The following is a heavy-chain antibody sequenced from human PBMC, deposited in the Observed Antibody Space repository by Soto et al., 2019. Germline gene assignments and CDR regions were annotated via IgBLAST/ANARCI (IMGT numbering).Heavy chain of an antibody. CDR1: GFTFSSYA. CDR2: ISYDGSNK. J-gene: IGHJ6*02. V-gene: IGHV3-30-3*01. CDR3: ARVLPGGTPHHYGMDV. D-gene: IGHD2-15*01. Sequence: QVQLVESGGGVVQPRRSLRLSCAASGFTFSSYAMHWVRQAPGKGLEWVAVISYDGSNKYYADSVKGRFTISRDNSKNTLYLQMNSLRAEDTAVYYCARVLPGGTPHHYGMDVWGQGTTVTVSS.